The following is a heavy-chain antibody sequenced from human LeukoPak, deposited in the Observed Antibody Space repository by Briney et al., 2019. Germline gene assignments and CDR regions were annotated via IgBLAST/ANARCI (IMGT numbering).Heavy chain of an antibody. CDR1: GFTFSSYW. J-gene: IGHJ4*02. Sequence: GGSLRLSCAASGFTFSSYWMSWVRQAPGKGLEWVANIKQDGSEKYYVDSVKGRFTISRDNAKNSLYLQMNSLRAEDTAVYFCARVRPGHYFDYWGQGALVTVSS. D-gene: IGHD6-6*01. V-gene: IGHV3-7*01. CDR2: IKQDGSEK. CDR3: ARVRPGHYFDY.